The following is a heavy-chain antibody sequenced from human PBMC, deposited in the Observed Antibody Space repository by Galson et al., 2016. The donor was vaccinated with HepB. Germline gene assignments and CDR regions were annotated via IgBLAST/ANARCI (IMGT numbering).Heavy chain of an antibody. CDR3: RSCGGVRDY. CDR2: IRGKAYGGTT. V-gene: IGHV3-49*03. J-gene: IGHJ4*02. CDR1: EYTFGDYA. Sequence: SLRLSCAAYEYTFGDYALTWFRQAPGKGLEWVGFIRGKAYGGTTEYAASVKGRFTISRDDSETIAYLQLNSLKTEDTAVYYCRSCGGVRDYWGRGTLVTVSS. D-gene: IGHD3-16*01.